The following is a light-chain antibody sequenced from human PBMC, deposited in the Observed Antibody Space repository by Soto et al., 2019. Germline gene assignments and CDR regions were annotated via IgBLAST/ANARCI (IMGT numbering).Light chain of an antibody. V-gene: IGLV2-14*01. J-gene: IGLJ1*01. Sequence: QSALTQPASVSGSPGQSITISCTGTSSDVGGYNYVSWYQQHPGKAPKLMIYEVSNRPSGVSNRFSGSKSGNTASLTISGLQAEDEADYYCRSYTSSSTLFVFGTGPKLTVL. CDR3: RSYTSSSTLFV. CDR1: SSDVGGYNY. CDR2: EVS.